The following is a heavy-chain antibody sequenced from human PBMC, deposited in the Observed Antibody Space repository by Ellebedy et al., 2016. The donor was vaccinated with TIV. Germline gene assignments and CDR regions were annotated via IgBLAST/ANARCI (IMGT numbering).Heavy chain of an antibody. CDR3: ATARRDPLYYGVDV. Sequence: MPSETLSLTCTVSGGSISSRTRYWGWFRQTPEKGLAWIGTVYFTGTTYYNPSLSSRITISADTSNNQFSLKLTSVTAADTAVYYCATARRDPLYYGVDVWGRGTTVTVSS. V-gene: IGHV4-39*01. CDR1: GGSISSRTRY. D-gene: IGHD6-13*01. J-gene: IGHJ6*02. CDR2: VYFTGTT.